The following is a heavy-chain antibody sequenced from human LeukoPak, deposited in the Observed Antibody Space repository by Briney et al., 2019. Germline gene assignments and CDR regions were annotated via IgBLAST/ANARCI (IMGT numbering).Heavy chain of an antibody. J-gene: IGHJ4*02. V-gene: IGHV3-23*01. CDR1: GFTFSSYA. CDR2: ISGGSVST. CDR3: AKGSTGLRDTSGYLFDY. D-gene: IGHD3-22*01. Sequence: PGGSLRLSCAASGFTFSSYAMSWVRQAPGKGLEWVSVISGGSVSTNYADSVKGRFTISRDNSKNTLFLQMDSLRAEDTAVYYCAKGSTGLRDTSGYLFDYWGQGTLVTVSS.